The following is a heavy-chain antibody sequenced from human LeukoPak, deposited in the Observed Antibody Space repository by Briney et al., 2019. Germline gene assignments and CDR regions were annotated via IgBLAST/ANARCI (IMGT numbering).Heavy chain of an antibody. CDR3: TREDHSNYNY. Sequence: GGSLRLSCVASGFRFSAYWMSWVRQAPGQGLEWVANIKEDGSEKYYVDSVKGRFTISRDNAKNSVYLQMNSLRAEDTAVYYCTREDHSNYNYWGQGTLVTVSS. CDR1: GFRFSAYW. V-gene: IGHV3-7*01. D-gene: IGHD4-11*01. J-gene: IGHJ4*02. CDR2: IKEDGSEK.